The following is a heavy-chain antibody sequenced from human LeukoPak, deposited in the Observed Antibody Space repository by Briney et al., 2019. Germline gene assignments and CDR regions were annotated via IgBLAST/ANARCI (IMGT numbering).Heavy chain of an antibody. J-gene: IGHJ5*02. CDR2: ISSSSSYI. CDR3: AGGLRIVLMVYSSFNWFDP. Sequence: GGSLRLSCAASGFTFSSYSMNWVRQAPGKGLEWVSSISSSSSYIYYADSVKGRFTISRDNAKNSLYLQMNSLRAEDTAVYYCAGGLRIVLMVYSSFNWFDPWGQGTLVTVSS. V-gene: IGHV3-21*01. D-gene: IGHD2-8*01. CDR1: GFTFSSYS.